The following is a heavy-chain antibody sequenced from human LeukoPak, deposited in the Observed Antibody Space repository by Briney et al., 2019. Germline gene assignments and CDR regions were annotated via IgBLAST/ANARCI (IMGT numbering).Heavy chain of an antibody. CDR3: AIAAPASYADFDI. Sequence: PGETLRLSCADSGFTFRSYWLHWVRQGPGKGLVWVSRIKTDGSSTNYGDSVKGRFTISRDNAKDTLYLQMNSLRVEDTAGYYCAIAAPASYADFDIWGQGTMVTVS. CDR2: IKTDGSST. J-gene: IGHJ3*02. CDR1: GFTFRSYW. V-gene: IGHV3-74*01. D-gene: IGHD1-26*01.